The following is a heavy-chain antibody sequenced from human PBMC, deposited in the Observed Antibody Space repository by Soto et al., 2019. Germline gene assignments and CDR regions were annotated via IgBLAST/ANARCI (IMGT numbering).Heavy chain of an antibody. D-gene: IGHD3-9*01. Sequence: GASVKVSCKASGYTFTSYGISWVRQAPGQGLEWMGWISAYNGNTNYAQKLQGRVTMTTDTSTSTAYMELRSLRSDDTAVYYCAREKSNFDWLSFRDQVHYYFDYWGQGTLVTVSS. V-gene: IGHV1-18*01. CDR3: AREKSNFDWLSFRDQVHYYFDY. CDR1: GYTFTSYG. CDR2: ISAYNGNT. J-gene: IGHJ4*02.